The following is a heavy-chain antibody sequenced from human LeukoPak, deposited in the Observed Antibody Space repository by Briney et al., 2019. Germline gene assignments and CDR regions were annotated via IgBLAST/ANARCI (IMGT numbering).Heavy chain of an antibody. CDR3: AKGGVYYYDSSGYFRY. CDR1: GFTFSSYA. CDR2: ISGSGGST. D-gene: IGHD3-22*01. J-gene: IGHJ4*02. Sequence: GGSLRLSCAASGFTFSSYAMSWVRQAPGKGLEWVSAISGSGGSTYYADSVKGRFAISRDNSKNTLYLQMNSLRAEDTAVYYCAKGGVYYYDSSGYFRYWGQGTLVTVSS. V-gene: IGHV3-23*01.